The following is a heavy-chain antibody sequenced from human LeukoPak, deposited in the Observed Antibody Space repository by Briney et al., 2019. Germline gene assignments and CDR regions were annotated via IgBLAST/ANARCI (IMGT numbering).Heavy chain of an antibody. J-gene: IGHJ4*02. V-gene: IGHV3-23*01. CDR3: AKQVTSLVLPPRIFDY. CDR1: GFTFSSYA. Sequence: PGGSLRLSCAASGFTFSSYAMSWVRQAPGKGLEWVSAISGSGGSTYHADSVKGRFTISRDNSKNTLYLQMNSLRAEDTAVYYCAKQVTSLVLPPRIFDYWGQGTLVTVSS. D-gene: IGHD3-10*01. CDR2: ISGSGGST.